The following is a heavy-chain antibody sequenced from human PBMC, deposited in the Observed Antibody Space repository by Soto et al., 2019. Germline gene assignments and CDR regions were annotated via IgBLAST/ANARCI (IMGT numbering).Heavy chain of an antibody. CDR2: INPNSGNT. CDR3: AKGGAIVAACTRVYLYNAMDV. D-gene: IGHD1-26*01. CDR1: GYTFTGYY. J-gene: IGHJ6*02. V-gene: IGHV1-2*02. Sequence: ASVKVSCKASGYTFTGYYVHWVRQAPGQGLEWMGWINPNSGNTYLAQRFQGRVTMNRDTSIGTAYMELRGLTSDDTAEYYCAKGGAIVAACTRVYLYNAMDVWGQATTLTVSS.